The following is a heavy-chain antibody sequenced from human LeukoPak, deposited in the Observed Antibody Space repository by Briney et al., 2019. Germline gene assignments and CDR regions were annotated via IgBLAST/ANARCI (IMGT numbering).Heavy chain of an antibody. CDR3: ARGDSSSWYTDGMDV. J-gene: IGHJ6*02. V-gene: IGHV7-4-1*02. Sequence: GASVKVSCKASGGTFTSYAMNWVRQAPGQGLEWMGWINTNTGNPTYAQGFTGRFVFSLDTSVSTAYLQISSLKAEDTAVYYCARGDSSSWYTDGMDVWGQGTTVTVSS. D-gene: IGHD6-13*01. CDR1: GGTFTSYA. CDR2: INTNTGNP.